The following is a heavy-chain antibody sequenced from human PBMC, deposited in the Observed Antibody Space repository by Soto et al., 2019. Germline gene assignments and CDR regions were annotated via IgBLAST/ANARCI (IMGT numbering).Heavy chain of an antibody. J-gene: IGHJ5*02. D-gene: IGHD2-15*01. Sequence: GGSLRLSCAASGFTFSSYGMHWVRQAPGKGLEWVAVISYDGSNKYYADSVKGRFTISRDNSKNTLYLQMNSLRAEDTAVYYCAKDYCSGGSCYSEADPWGQGTLVTVSS. CDR2: ISYDGSNK. V-gene: IGHV3-30*18. CDR1: GFTFSSYG. CDR3: AKDYCSGGSCYSEADP.